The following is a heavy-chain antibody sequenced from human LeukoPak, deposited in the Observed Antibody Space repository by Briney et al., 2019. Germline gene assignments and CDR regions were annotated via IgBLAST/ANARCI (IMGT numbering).Heavy chain of an antibody. CDR2: IYYSGST. J-gene: IGHJ4*02. V-gene: IGHV4-39*07. CDR3: ARGGGAPPLDY. D-gene: IGHD3-16*01. Sequence: SETLSLTCTVSGGSISSSSYYWGWIRQPPGKGLEWIGSIYYSGSTYYNPSLKSRVTISVDTSKNQFSLKLSSVTAADTAVYYCARGGGAPPLDYWGQGTPVTVSS. CDR1: GGSISSSSYY.